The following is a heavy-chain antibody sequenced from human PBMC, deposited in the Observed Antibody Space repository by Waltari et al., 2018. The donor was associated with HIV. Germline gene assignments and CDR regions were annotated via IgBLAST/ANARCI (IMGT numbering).Heavy chain of an antibody. CDR1: GFTFSRYA. J-gene: IGHJ5*02. D-gene: IGHD2-15*01. CDR3: AKVPVVVVAATQNWFDP. CDR2: ISGSGGST. V-gene: IGHV3-23*01. Sequence: EVQLLESGGGLVQPGGSLRLSCAASGFTFSRYAMSWVRQAPGRGLEWVSAISGSGGSTYYADSVKGRFTISRDNSKNTLYLQMNSLRAEDTAVYYCAKVPVVVVAATQNWFDPWGQGTLVTVSS.